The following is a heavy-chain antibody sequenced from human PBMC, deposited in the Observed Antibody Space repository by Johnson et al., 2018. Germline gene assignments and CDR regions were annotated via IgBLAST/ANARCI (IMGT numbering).Heavy chain of an antibody. D-gene: IGHD3-10*01. V-gene: IGHV3-30-3*01. CDR3: ARDQRSYGSGTYYNPFGGAQN. J-gene: IGHJ1*01. Sequence: QVQLVQSGGGVVQPGRSLRLSCAASGFTFTNFAIHWVRQAPGQWLEWVAVISYDGSNEFYADSVKGRFTIPRDNSKNTFYLQMNSLRPEDTAVYYCARDQRSYGSGTYYNPFGGAQNWGQGTLVTVSS. CDR2: ISYDGSNE. CDR1: GFTFTNFA.